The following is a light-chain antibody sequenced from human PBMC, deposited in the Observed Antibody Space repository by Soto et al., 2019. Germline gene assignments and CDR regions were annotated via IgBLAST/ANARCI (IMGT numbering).Light chain of an antibody. CDR2: EVT. CDR1: FSDVGGYDY. CDR3: SSHTSGSTRV. J-gene: IGLJ1*01. V-gene: IGLV2-14*01. Sequence: QSELTQPASVSRSPGQSSPITCTGTFSDVGGYDYVSWYQQHPDKAPKLMIYEVTKRPSGVSNRFSGSKSGNTASLTISGLRPEDEADYYCSSHTSGSTRVFGSGTKVTVL.